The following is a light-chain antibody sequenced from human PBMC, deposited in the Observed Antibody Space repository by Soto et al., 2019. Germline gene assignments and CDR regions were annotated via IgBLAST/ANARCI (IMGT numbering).Light chain of an antibody. CDR1: QSVSSD. V-gene: IGKV3-15*01. CDR2: GAS. CDR3: QHYNKCPRT. J-gene: IGKJ1*01. Sequence: EIVMTQSPVTLSVSPGERATLFCRASQSVSSDLAWYQQKRGQAPRLLIYGASTRAIGIPVRFSGSGSGTEFTLTINSLQSEDFAVYYCQHYNKCPRTFGQGTKVQI.